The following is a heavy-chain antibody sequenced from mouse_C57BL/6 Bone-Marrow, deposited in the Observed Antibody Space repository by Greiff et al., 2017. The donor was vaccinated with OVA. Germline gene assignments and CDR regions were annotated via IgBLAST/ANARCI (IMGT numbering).Heavy chain of an antibody. CDR2: ISGGGGNT. J-gene: IGHJ2*01. V-gene: IGHV5-9*01. CDR1: GFTFSSYT. Sequence: EVQLQESGGGLVKPGGSLKLSCAASGFTFSSYTMSWVRQTPEKRLEWVATISGGGGNTYYPDSVKGRFTISRDNAKNTLYLQMSSLRSEDTALYYCARQGTGYYFDYWGQGTTLTVSS. D-gene: IGHD4-1*01. CDR3: ARQGTGYYFDY.